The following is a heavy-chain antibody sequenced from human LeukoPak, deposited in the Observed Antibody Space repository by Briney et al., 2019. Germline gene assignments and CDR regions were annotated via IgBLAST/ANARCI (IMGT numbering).Heavy chain of an antibody. J-gene: IGHJ5*02. D-gene: IGHD2-2*01. CDR3: ARGRPGYCSSTSCYRYNWFDP. CDR1: GFTFSSYS. Sequence: PVGSLRLSCAAPGFTFSSYSLYSVCDSPRKGLEWVSSISSSSIFRYYADSVKGRFTISRDNAKNSLYLQMNSLKAEDTAVYYCARGRPGYCSSTSCYRYNWFDPWGQGTLVTVSS. CDR2: ISSSSIFR. V-gene: IGHV3-21*01.